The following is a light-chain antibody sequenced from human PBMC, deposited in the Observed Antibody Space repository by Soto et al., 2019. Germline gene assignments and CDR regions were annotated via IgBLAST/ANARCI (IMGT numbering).Light chain of an antibody. V-gene: IGKV3-11*01. CDR2: DTS. Sequence: EIVLTQSPATLSLSPGERATLSCRTSQTIRGLLNWYQQRPGQAPRLLIYDTSNRATDIPARFSGSGSGTDFTLTIRRLEPDDFAVYYCQKYGTFWTFGQGTKVEIK. CDR1: QTIRGL. CDR3: QKYGTFWT. J-gene: IGKJ1*01.